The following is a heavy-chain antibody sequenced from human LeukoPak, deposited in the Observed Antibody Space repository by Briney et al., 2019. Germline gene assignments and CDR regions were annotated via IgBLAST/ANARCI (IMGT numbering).Heavy chain of an antibody. V-gene: IGHV6-1*01. CDR2: TYYMSKWYN. CDR3: ARDQSWTTGFDI. Sequence: SQTLSLTCAIYGDRVSSNRATWNWIRQSPSRGLEWLGRTYYMSKWYNDYAVSVKSRITINPDTSKNQFSLQLNSVTPEDTAVYFCARDQSWTTGFDIWGQGTMVTVSS. J-gene: IGHJ3*02. D-gene: IGHD2-8*02. CDR1: GDRVSSNRAT.